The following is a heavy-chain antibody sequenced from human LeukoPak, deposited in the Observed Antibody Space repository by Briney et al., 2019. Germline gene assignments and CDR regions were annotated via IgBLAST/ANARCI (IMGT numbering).Heavy chain of an antibody. CDR1: GGTFSSYA. CDR2: IISIFGTT. D-gene: IGHD2-15*01. V-gene: IGHV1-69*06. J-gene: IGHJ3*02. CDR3: ARVSGVDWNAFDI. Sequence: ASVKVSCKASGGTFSSYAISWVRQAPGQGLEWMGGIISIFGTTNYAQKLQGRVTITADKSTSTAYMELSSLRAEDTAVYYCARVSGVDWNAFDIWGQGTMVTVSS.